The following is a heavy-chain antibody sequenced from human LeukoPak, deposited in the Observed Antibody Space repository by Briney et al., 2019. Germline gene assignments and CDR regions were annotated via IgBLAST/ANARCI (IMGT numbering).Heavy chain of an antibody. CDR2: IKSKTDGGTT. Sequence: PGGSLRLSCAASGFTFSNAWMSWVRQAPGKGLEWVGRIKSKTDGGTTDYAAPVKGRFTISRDDSKNTLYLQMNSLKTEDTAVYYCTTSDTSIVIFSYWGQGTLVTVSS. D-gene: IGHD2/OR15-2a*01. CDR3: TTSDTSIVIFSY. J-gene: IGHJ4*02. V-gene: IGHV3-15*01. CDR1: GFTFSNAW.